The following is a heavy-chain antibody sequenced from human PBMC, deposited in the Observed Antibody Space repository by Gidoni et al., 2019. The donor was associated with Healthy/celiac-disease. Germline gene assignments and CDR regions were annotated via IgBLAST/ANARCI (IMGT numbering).Heavy chain of an antibody. CDR1: GFTFSNAW. J-gene: IGHJ6*02. CDR3: TTVEITMVRGVIPYDYYYYGMDV. Sequence: ELQLVESGGGLVKPGGSLRLSCAASGFTFSNAWMSWVRQAPGKGLEWVGRIKSKTDGGTTDYAAPVKGRFTISRDDSKNTLYLQMNSLKTEDTAVYYCTTVEITMVRGVIPYDYYYYGMDVWGQGTTVTVSS. D-gene: IGHD3-10*01. CDR2: IKSKTDGGTT. V-gene: IGHV3-15*01.